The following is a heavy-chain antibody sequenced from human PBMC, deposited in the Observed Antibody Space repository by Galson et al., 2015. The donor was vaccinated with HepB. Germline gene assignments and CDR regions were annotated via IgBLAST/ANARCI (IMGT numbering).Heavy chain of an antibody. CDR1: GFSLSTSGVG. Sequence: PALVKPTQTLTLTCTFSGFSLSTSGVGVGWIRQPPGKALEWLALIYWNDDKRYSPSLKSRLTITKDTSKNQVVLTMTNMDPVHTATYYCAHTYYYDSSGYYPPGDVWGQGTTVTVSS. V-gene: IGHV2-5*01. D-gene: IGHD3-22*01. J-gene: IGHJ6*02. CDR2: IYWNDDK. CDR3: AHTYYYDSSGYYPPGDV.